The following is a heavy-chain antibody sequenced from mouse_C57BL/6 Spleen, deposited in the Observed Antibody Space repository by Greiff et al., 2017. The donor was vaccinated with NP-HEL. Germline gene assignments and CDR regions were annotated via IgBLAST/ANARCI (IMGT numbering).Heavy chain of an antibody. CDR2: IDPSDSYT. CDR3: ARSGTAQATYYFDY. CDR1: GYTFTSYW. Sequence: QVQLQQPGAELVMPGASVKLSCKASGYTFTSYWMHWVKQRPGQGLEWIGEIDPSDSYTNYNQKFKGKSTLTVDKSSSTAYMQLSSLTSEDSAVYYFARSGTAQATYYFDYWGQGTTLTVSS. V-gene: IGHV1-69*01. J-gene: IGHJ2*01. D-gene: IGHD3-2*02.